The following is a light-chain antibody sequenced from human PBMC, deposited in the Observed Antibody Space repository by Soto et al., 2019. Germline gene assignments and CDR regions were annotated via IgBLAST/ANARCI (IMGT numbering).Light chain of an antibody. CDR2: SAS. J-gene: IGKJ3*01. V-gene: IGKV3D-20*02. Sequence: EIVLTQSPGTLSLSPGERGTLSCRASQNLGTLYLAWFQQKSGQAPRLLIYSASRRATGIPDRFNGSGSGTDFTLTINSLEPEDFAIYYCQQRSNWLFGPGNKGDIK. CDR1: QNLGTLY. CDR3: QQRSNWL.